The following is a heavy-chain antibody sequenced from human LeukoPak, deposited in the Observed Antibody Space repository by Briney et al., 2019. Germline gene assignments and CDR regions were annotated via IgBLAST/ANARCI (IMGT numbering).Heavy chain of an antibody. J-gene: IGHJ6*02. Sequence: ASVKVSCKASGYTFTSYGITWVRQAPGQGLEWMGWISAYSGNTNYAQKFQGRVTMTRNTSISTAYMELSSLRSEDTAVYYCARAPIKIFDPYYYYGMDVWGQGTTVTVSS. D-gene: IGHD3-3*01. CDR2: ISAYSGNT. CDR1: GYTFTSYG. CDR3: ARAPIKIFDPYYYYGMDV. V-gene: IGHV1-18*01.